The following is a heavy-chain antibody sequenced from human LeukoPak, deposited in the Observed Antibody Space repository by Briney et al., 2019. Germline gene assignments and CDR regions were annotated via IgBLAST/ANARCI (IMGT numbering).Heavy chain of an antibody. CDR2: ISWNSGTI. D-gene: IGHD4-17*01. CDR1: GFTFDDYA. CDR3: AKDIGPFMTTVITVGRNWFDP. Sequence: PGRSLRLSCAASGFTFDDYAMHWVRQAPGKGLEWVSGISWNSGTIGYADSVKGRFTISRDNAKNSLYLQMNSLIAEDTALYYCAKDIGPFMTTVITVGRNWFDPWGQGTLVTVSS. V-gene: IGHV3-9*01. J-gene: IGHJ5*02.